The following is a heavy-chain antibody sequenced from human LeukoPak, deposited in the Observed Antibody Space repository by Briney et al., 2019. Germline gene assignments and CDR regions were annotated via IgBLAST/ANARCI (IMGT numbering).Heavy chain of an antibody. V-gene: IGHV4-39*01. D-gene: IGHD3-22*01. Sequence: PSETLSLTCTVSGGSISSSSYYWGWIRQPPGKGLEWIGSIYHSGSTYYNPSLKSRVTISVDTSKNQFSLKLSSVTAADTAVYYCARRGYDSSGYYRNYWGQGALVTVPS. CDR2: IYHSGST. CDR3: ARRGYDSSGYYRNY. CDR1: GGSISSSSYY. J-gene: IGHJ4*02.